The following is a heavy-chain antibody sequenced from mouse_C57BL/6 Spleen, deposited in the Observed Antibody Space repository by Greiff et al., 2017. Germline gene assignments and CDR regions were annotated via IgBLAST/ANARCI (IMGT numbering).Heavy chain of an antibody. CDR2: IYPSDSET. D-gene: IGHD1-1*01. V-gene: IGHV1-61*01. J-gene: IGHJ3*01. Sequence: QVQLQQPGAELVRPGSSVKLSCKASGYTFTSYWMDWVKQRHGQGLEWIGNIYPSDSETHYNQKFKDKATLTVDKSSSTAYMQRSSLTSEDSAVYYCARLYYYDEGFAYWGQGTLVTVSA. CDR3: ARLYYYDEGFAY. CDR1: GYTFTSYW.